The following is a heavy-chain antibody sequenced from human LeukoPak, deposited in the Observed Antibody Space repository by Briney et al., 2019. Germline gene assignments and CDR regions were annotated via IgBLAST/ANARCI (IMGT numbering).Heavy chain of an antibody. J-gene: IGHJ4*02. CDR1: GSTFSSYA. V-gene: IGHV3-23*01. CDR3: VKSGLLPYYFDY. D-gene: IGHD3-22*01. Sequence: GGSLRLSCAASGSTFSSYAMSWVRQAPGKGLEWVSAISGSGGSTYYADSVKGRFTISRDNSKNTLYLQMNSLRAEDTVVYYCVKSGLLPYYFDYWGQGTLVTVSS. CDR2: ISGSGGST.